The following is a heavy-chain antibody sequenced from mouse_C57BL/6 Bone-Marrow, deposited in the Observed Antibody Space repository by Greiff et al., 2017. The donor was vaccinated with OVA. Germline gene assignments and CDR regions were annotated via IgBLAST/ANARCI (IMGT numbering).Heavy chain of an antibody. J-gene: IGHJ2*01. V-gene: IGHV5-6*01. CDR2: ISSGGSYT. CDR3: ARHLTAQATRAFDY. CDR1: GFTFSSYG. Sequence: EVHLVESGGDLVKPGGSLKLSCAASGFTFSSYGMSWVRQTPDKRLEWVATISSGGSYTYYPDSVKGRFTISRDNAKNTLYLQMSSLKSEDTDMYYCARHLTAQATRAFDYWGQGTTLTVSS. D-gene: IGHD3-2*02.